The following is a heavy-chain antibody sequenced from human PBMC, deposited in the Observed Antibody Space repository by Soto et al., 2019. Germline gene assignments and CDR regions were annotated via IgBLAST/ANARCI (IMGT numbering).Heavy chain of an antibody. CDR3: ARVVKVVVAAVYGMDV. J-gene: IGHJ6*02. CDR2: INAGNGNT. D-gene: IGHD2-15*01. V-gene: IGHV1-3*01. CDR1: GYTFTSYA. Sequence: QVQLVQSGAEVKKPGASVKVSCKASGYTFTSYAMHWVRQAPGQRLEWMGWINAGNGNTKYSQKFQGRVSITRDTSASTAYMELSSLRSEDTAVYYCARVVKVVVAAVYGMDVWGQGTTVTVSS.